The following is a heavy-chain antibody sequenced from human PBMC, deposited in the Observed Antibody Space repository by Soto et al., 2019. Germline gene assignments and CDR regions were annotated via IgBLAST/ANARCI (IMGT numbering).Heavy chain of an antibody. D-gene: IGHD2-2*01. V-gene: IGHV3-33*06. CDR3: AKEWLAGSPPAAHLCNGFDH. Sequence: QVQLVESGGGVVQPGGSVRLSCATSGFTFSRYGIHWVRQAPGKGLEWVAVISSDGSHTFYKDSVTGRFTISRDNSKRTVYLQMNSLRVDDTAVYYCAKEWLAGSPPAAHLCNGFDHWGQGTLVTVSS. CDR1: GFTFSRYG. CDR2: ISSDGSHT. J-gene: IGHJ5*02.